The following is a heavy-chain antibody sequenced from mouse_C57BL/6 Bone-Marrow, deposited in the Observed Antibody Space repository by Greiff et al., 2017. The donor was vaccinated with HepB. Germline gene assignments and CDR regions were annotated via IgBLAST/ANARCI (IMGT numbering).Heavy chain of an antibody. CDR2: IYPNSGST. J-gene: IGHJ2*01. CDR3: ARLLTTVVATRYYFDY. V-gene: IGHV1-55*01. D-gene: IGHD1-1*01. Sequence: QVQLQQPGAELVKPGASVKMSCKASGYTFTSYWITWVKQRPGQGLEWIGDIYPNSGSTNYNEKFKSKATLTVDKSSSTAYMQLSSLTSEDSAVYYCARLLTTVVATRYYFDYWGQGTTLTVSS. CDR1: GYTFTSYW.